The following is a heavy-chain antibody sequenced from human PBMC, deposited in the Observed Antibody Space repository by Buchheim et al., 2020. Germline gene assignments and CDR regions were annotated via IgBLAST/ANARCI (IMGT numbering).Heavy chain of an antibody. CDR1: GFTFSTYA. D-gene: IGHD4-23*01. CDR3: AKYRTTVVTPGAFDY. J-gene: IGHJ4*02. CDR2: ISGSGGST. Sequence: EVQLLESGGGLVQPGGSLRLSCAASGFTFSTYAVTWVRQAPGKGLEWVSAISGSGGSTYYADSVKGRFTISRDNSKNKLYRQMNSLRADDTAVYYCAKYRTTVVTPGAFDYWGQGTL. V-gene: IGHV3-23*01.